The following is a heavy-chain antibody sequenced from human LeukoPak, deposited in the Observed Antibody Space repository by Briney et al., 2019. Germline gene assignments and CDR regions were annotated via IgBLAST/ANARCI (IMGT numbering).Heavy chain of an antibody. V-gene: IGHV4-34*01. CDR1: GGSFSGYY. CDR3: ARVGIRKLDY. Sequence: SSETLSLTCAVYGGSFSGYYWSWIRQPPGKGLEWIGEINHSGSTNYDPSLKSRVTISVDTSKNQFSLKLSSVTAADTAVYYCARVGIRKLDYWGQGTLVTVSS. D-gene: IGHD1-26*01. CDR2: INHSGST. J-gene: IGHJ4*02.